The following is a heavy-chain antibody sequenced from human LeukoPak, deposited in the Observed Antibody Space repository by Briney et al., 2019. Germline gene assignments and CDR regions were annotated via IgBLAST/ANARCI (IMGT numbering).Heavy chain of an antibody. D-gene: IGHD2-21*02. Sequence: SETLSLTCTVSGGSVSSGSYYWSWIRQPPGKGLEWIGYIYYSGSTNYNPSLKSRVTISVDRSKNQFSLKLSSVTAADTAVYYCASSVVVVTALAFDYWGQGTLVTVSS. CDR1: GGSVSSGSYY. CDR2: IYYSGST. V-gene: IGHV4-61*01. J-gene: IGHJ4*02. CDR3: ASSVVVVTALAFDY.